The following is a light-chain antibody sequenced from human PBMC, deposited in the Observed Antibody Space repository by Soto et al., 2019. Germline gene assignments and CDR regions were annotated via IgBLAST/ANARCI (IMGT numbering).Light chain of an antibody. V-gene: IGKV1-39*01. CDR2: ESS. CDR3: QRPSTAPRT. J-gene: IGKJ5*01. Sequence: GGIVKIKCRASQTISPFLNWYQCKPGKPPKLLIYESSNLRGGVSSRFSGSRPRTAYTLALHSRQSGDTATPNYQRPSTAPRTYGRGTRLEIK. CDR1: QTISPF.